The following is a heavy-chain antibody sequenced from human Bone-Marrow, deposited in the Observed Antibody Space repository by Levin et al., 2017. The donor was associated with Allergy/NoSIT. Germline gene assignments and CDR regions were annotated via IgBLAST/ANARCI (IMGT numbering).Heavy chain of an antibody. Sequence: GESLKISCAASGFTFSSYAMSWVRQAPGKGLEWVSAISGSGGSTYYADSVKGRFTISRDNSKNTLYLQMNSLRAEDTAVYYCAKDQGDTAMVLGYYYFDYWGQGTLVTVSS. V-gene: IGHV3-23*01. CDR2: ISGSGGST. J-gene: IGHJ4*02. CDR3: AKDQGDTAMVLGYYYFDY. CDR1: GFTFSSYA. D-gene: IGHD5-18*01.